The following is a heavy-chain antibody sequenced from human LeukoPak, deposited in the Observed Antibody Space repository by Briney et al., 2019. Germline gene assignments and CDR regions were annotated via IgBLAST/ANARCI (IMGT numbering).Heavy chain of an antibody. CDR2: ISYTGTYI. J-gene: IGHJ5*02. D-gene: IGHD1-26*01. CDR3: ARPGRDYWFDP. CDR1: AFSLSAYN. Sequence: GGSLRLSCAASAFSLSAYNMNWVRQAPGKGLEWVSSISYTGTYIYYADSVKGRFTISRDNAKNSLYLQINSLRAEDTAVYYCARPGRDYWFDPWGQGTLVTVSS. V-gene: IGHV3-21*01.